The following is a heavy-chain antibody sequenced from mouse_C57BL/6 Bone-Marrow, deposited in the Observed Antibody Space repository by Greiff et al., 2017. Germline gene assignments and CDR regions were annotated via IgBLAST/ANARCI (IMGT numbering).Heavy chain of an antibody. CDR1: GYAFSSSW. V-gene: IGHV1-82*01. CDR3: ARWLLPYYFDY. J-gene: IGHJ2*01. CDR2: IYPGDGDT. D-gene: IGHD2-3*01. Sequence: QVQLQQSGPELVKPGASVKISCKASGYAFSSSWMNWVKQRPGTGLEWIGRIYPGDGDTNYNGKFKGKATLTADKSSSTAYMQLSSLTSEDSAVYFCARWLLPYYFDYWGQGTTLTVSS.